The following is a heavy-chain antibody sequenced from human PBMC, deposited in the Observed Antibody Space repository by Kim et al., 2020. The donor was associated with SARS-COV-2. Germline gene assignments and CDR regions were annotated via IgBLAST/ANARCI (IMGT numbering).Heavy chain of an antibody. Sequence: YADSVKGRFTISRDNSKNTLYLQMNSLRAEDTAVYYCAREEMATISALDYWGQGTLVTVSS. D-gene: IGHD5-12*01. CDR3: AREEMATISALDY. J-gene: IGHJ4*02. V-gene: IGHV3-30*01.